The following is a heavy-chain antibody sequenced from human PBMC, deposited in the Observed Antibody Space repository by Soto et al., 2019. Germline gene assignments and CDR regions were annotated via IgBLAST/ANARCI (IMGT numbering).Heavy chain of an antibody. Sequence: SVKVSSAASGGTFSSYAISWVRQAPGQRLEWMRGIISIFGTASFAQWFRGRVTITVDESTSTDYIDLSSIRSEHTAVFFCASDFHSSSWYYFGYCGQGTLVTVSS. V-gene: IGHV1-69*13. D-gene: IGHD6-13*01. CDR1: GGTFSSYA. J-gene: IGHJ4*02. CDR3: ASDFHSSSWYYFGY. CDR2: IISIFGTA.